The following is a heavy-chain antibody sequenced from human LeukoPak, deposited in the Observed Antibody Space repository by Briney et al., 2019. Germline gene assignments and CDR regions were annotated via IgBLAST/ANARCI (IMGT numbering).Heavy chain of an antibody. CDR3: ARGGWDAHFDN. V-gene: IGHV3-7*01. CDR2: IREDGGKQ. J-gene: IGHJ4*02. CDR1: GFNFDNFW. Sequence: PGGSLRLSCAASGFNFDNFWMSWVRQAPGKGLEWVANIREDGGKQNYVDSVKGRFTISRDNAKHSLYLQMNRLRAEDTAVYYCARGGWDAHFDNWGQGNLVTVSS. D-gene: IGHD1-26*01.